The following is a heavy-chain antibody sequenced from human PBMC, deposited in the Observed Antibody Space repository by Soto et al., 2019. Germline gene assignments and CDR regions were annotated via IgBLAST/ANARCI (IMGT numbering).Heavy chain of an antibody. Sequence: SETLSLTCTVSGGSISSGDYYWSWIRQPPGKGLEWIGYIYYSGGTNYNPSLKSRVTISVATSKNQFSLKLSSVTAADTAVYYCARRYGDYLDFWGQGTLVTVSS. D-gene: IGHD4-17*01. CDR3: ARRYGDYLDF. CDR2: IYYSGGT. V-gene: IGHV4-30-4*01. CDR1: GGSISSGDYY. J-gene: IGHJ4*02.